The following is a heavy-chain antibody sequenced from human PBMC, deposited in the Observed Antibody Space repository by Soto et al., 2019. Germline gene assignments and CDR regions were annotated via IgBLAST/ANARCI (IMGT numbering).Heavy chain of an antibody. V-gene: IGHV3-11*01. Sequence: PGGSLRLSCAASGFTLSDYYMSWIRQAPGKGLEWVSHISGSGNTIDYADSVKGRFTISRDNAKNSLYLQMNSLRDDDTTVFYCARGSYALDYWGQGTRVTVSS. CDR3: ARGSYALDY. CDR2: ISGSGNTI. D-gene: IGHD3-16*01. J-gene: IGHJ4*02. CDR1: GFTLSDYY.